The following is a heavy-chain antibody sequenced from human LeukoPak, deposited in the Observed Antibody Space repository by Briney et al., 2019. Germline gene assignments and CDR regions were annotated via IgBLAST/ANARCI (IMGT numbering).Heavy chain of an antibody. CDR3: ARQEGYGDSNWFDP. V-gene: IGHV4-38-2*02. J-gene: IGHJ5*02. CDR2: IYHSGST. Sequence: PSETLSLTCTVSGYSISSGYYWGWIRQPPGKGLEWIGEIYHSGSTNYNPSLKSRVTISVDKSKNQFSLKLSSVTAADTAVYYCARQEGYGDSNWFDPWGQGTLVTVSS. D-gene: IGHD4-17*01. CDR1: GYSISSGYY.